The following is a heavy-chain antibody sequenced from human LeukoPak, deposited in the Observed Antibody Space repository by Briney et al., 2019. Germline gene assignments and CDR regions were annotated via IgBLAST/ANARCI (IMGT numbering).Heavy chain of an antibody. CDR1: GFTFSSYS. CDR3: ARGGPGDYDSSGYYSYFQH. Sequence: GGSLRLSCAASGFTFSSYSMNWVRQAPGKGLEWVSSIGSSSSYIYYADSVKGRFTISRDNAKNSLYLQMNSLRAEDTAVYYCARGGPGDYDSSGYYSYFQHWGQGTLVTVSS. CDR2: IGSSSSYI. J-gene: IGHJ1*01. V-gene: IGHV3-21*01. D-gene: IGHD3-22*01.